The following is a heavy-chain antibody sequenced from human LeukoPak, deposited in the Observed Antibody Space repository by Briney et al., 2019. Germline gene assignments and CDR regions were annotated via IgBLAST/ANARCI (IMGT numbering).Heavy chain of an antibody. CDR3: ARELRADFGSGYKSLFDY. CDR1: GASISSGGYY. V-gene: IGHV4-30-4*08. D-gene: IGHD3-22*01. Sequence: SETLSLTCIVSGASISSGGYYWSWIRQPPGKGLEWIGYIYYSGSTYYNPSLKSRVTISVDTSKNQFSLKLSSVTAADTAVYYCARELRADFGSGYKSLFDYWGQGTLVTVSS. J-gene: IGHJ4*02. CDR2: IYYSGST.